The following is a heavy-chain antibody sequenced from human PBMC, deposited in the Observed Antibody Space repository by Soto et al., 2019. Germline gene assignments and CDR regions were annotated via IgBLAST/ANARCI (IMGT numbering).Heavy chain of an antibody. D-gene: IGHD3-22*01. Sequence: ASVKVSCKASGYTFTGYYMHWVRQAPGQGLEWMGWINPNSGGTNYAQKFQGWGTMTRDTSISTAYMELSRLRSDDTAVYYCARGDYDSSGSDAFDIWAQGTMVTVSS. CDR2: INPNSGGT. CDR3: ARGDYDSSGSDAFDI. J-gene: IGHJ3*02. CDR1: GYTFTGYY. V-gene: IGHV1-2*04.